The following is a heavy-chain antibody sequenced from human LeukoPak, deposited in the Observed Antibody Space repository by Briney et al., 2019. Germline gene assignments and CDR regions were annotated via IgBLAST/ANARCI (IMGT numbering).Heavy chain of an antibody. CDR2: INPSGGST. V-gene: IGHV1-46*01. CDR1: GGTFSSYA. J-gene: IGHJ4*02. CDR3: ARDSGSRYDY. D-gene: IGHD3-9*01. Sequence: GASVKVSCKASGGTFSSYAISWVRQAPGQGLEWMGIINPSGGSTGYAQKFQGRVTMTRDMSTSTVYMELSSLRSEDTAVYYCARDSGSRYDYWGQGTLVTVSS.